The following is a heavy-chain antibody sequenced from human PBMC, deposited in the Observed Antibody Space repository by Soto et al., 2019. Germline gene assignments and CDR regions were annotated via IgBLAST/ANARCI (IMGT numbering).Heavy chain of an antibody. J-gene: IGHJ6*02. D-gene: IGHD5-18*01. CDR1: GGSISSSNW. CDR2: IYHSGST. V-gene: IGHV4-4*02. CDR3: ARAWPSVDSYGSGVMDV. Sequence: QVQLQESGPGLVKPSGTLSVTCAVSGGSISSSNWWNWVRQPPGKGMEWIGEIYHSGSTNYNPSHRSRVSLSLDKSKNQFSLRVTSVTAADAAEYYCARAWPSVDSYGSGVMDVWGQGTTVTVSS.